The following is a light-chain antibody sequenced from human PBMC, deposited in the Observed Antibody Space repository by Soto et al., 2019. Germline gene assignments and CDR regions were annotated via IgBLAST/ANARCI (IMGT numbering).Light chain of an antibody. J-gene: IGKJ1*01. CDR2: KAS. V-gene: IGKV1-5*03. CDR1: QSISSW. CDR3: QQYNSYSQT. Sequence: DIQMTQSPSTLSASVGDRVTITCRASQSISSWLAWYQQKPGKSPKLLIYKASILESGVPSRFSGSGSGTDFTLTISSLQPDDFATYYCQQYNSYSQTFGKGTKVDIK.